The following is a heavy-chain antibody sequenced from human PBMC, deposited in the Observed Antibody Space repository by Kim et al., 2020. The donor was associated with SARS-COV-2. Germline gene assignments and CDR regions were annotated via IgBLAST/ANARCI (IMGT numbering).Heavy chain of an antibody. V-gene: IGHV3-30*04. D-gene: IGHD3-10*01. J-gene: IGHJ4*01. CDR3: AKSEATWRWCGELLGY. CDR2: ISYHGSNK. Sequence: GGSLRLSCAASGFTFSSYAMHWVRQAPGKGLEWVAVISYHGSNKYYADSVKGRFTISRDNSKNTLYLQMNSLRAEDTAVYYCAKSEATWRWCGELLGYWG. CDR1: GFTFSSYA.